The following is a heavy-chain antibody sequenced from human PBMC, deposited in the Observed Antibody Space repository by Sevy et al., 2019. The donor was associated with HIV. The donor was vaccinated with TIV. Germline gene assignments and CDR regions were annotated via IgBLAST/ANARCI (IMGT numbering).Heavy chain of an antibody. CDR1: GFTFENYG. D-gene: IGHD5-12*01. CDR2: INWNGGTK. CDR3: ARNTGFAYGDNWFDP. J-gene: IGHJ5*02. Sequence: GASLRLSCAVSGFTFENYGMSWVRQAPGKGLEWVTGINWNGGTKNYVDSVKGRFTISRDNAKNSLNLQMDSLRVEDTAVYYCARNTGFAYGDNWFDPWGQGTLVTVSS. V-gene: IGHV3-20*04.